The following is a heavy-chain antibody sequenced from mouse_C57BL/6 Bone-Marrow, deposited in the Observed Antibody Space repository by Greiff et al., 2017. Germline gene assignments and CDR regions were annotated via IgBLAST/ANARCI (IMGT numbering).Heavy chain of an antibody. Sequence: VQLQQSGPELVKPGASVKISCKASGYTFTDYYMNWVKQSHGKSLEWIGDINPNNGGTSYNQKFKGKATLTVDKSSSTAYMELRSLTSEDSAVYYCARRAAQATLAYWGQGTLVTVSA. V-gene: IGHV1-26*01. CDR1: GYTFTDYY. J-gene: IGHJ3*01. CDR2: INPNNGGT. D-gene: IGHD3-2*02. CDR3: ARRAAQATLAY.